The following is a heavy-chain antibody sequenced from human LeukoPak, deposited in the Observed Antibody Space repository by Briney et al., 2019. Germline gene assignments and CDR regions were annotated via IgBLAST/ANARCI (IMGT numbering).Heavy chain of an antibody. Sequence: GGSLRLSCAASGFTFSSYSMNWVRQAPGKGLEWVSVIYSGGSTYYADSVKGRFTISRDNSKNTLYLQMNSLRAEDTAVYYCARGIRATYYDILTGYYLDYWGQGTLVTVSS. CDR2: IYSGGST. CDR1: GFTFSSYS. V-gene: IGHV3-53*01. J-gene: IGHJ4*02. D-gene: IGHD3-9*01. CDR3: ARGIRATYYDILTGYYLDY.